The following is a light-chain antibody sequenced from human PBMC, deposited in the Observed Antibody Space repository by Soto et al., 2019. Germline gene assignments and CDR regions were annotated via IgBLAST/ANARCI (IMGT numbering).Light chain of an antibody. V-gene: IGKV3-20*01. CDR2: GAS. J-gene: IGKJ1*01. Sequence: EIVLTQSPGTLSLSPGERATLSCRASQSVSSSYLAWYQQKPGQAPRPLIYGASSRAIGIPDRFSGSGSGTDFILTISRREPEDFAVYYCQQYGSSPWTFGQGTKVEIK. CDR3: QQYGSSPWT. CDR1: QSVSSSY.